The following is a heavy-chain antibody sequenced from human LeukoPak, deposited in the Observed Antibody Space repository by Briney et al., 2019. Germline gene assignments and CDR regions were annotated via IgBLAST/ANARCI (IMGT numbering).Heavy chain of an antibody. Sequence: PGGSLRLSCAASGFTFSSYAMHWVRQAPGKGLEWVAVISYDGSNKYYADSVKGRFTISRDNSKNTLYLQMNSLRAEDTAVYYCARAQDYFDYWGQGTLVTVSS. V-gene: IGHV3-30-3*01. J-gene: IGHJ4*02. CDR2: ISYDGSNK. CDR1: GFTFSSYA. CDR3: ARAQDYFDY.